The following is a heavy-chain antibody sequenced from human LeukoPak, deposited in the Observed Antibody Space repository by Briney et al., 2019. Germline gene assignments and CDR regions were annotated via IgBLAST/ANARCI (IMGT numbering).Heavy chain of an antibody. V-gene: IGHV4-38-2*01. CDR1: GFTFTTYG. J-gene: IGHJ4*02. D-gene: IGHD1-26*01. CDR2: IYHSEST. Sequence: GSLRLSCSASGFTFTTYGMNWVRQAPGKGLEWIGSIYHSESTYYNPSLKSRVTISIDTSKNQFSLKLSSVTAADTAIYFCARGKSRGSHIDYWGQGTLVTVSS. CDR3: ARGKSRGSHIDY.